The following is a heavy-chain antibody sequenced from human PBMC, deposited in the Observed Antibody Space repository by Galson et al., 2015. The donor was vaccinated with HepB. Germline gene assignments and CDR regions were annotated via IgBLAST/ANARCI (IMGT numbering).Heavy chain of an antibody. J-gene: IGHJ3*01. Sequence: SLRLSCAASGFSFNMFWMTWVRQAPGKGLEWVANIREDGGLKYYVDSVKGRFTISRDNSKNTVYLQMNSLRAEDTAVYSCAREKMLEYAFDLWGQGTMVAVSS. CDR2: IREDGGLK. D-gene: IGHD3-16*01. CDR1: GFSFNMFW. CDR3: AREKMLEYAFDL. V-gene: IGHV3-7*01.